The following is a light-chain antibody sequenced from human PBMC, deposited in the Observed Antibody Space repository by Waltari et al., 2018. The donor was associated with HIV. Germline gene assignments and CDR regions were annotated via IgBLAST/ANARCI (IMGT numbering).Light chain of an antibody. J-gene: IGLJ3*02. Sequence: QSVMTQPPSACGTPGQMVTISCSARTPIIGSNTVYWYQQLPVPAPKLLFYSDNQRPSGVPDRFSGSKSGTSASLAISGLQSEDEADYYCAAWDDSLNGWVFGGGTKLTVL. V-gene: IGLV1-44*01. CDR1: TPIIGSNT. CDR3: AAWDDSLNGWV. CDR2: SDN.